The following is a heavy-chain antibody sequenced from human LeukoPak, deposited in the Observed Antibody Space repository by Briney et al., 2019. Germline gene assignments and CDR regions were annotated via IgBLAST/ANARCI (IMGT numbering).Heavy chain of an antibody. V-gene: IGHV4-59*01. Sequence: PSETLSLTCTVSGGSISSDYWSWFRQPPRKGLEWIGYIHFSGSTTYNPSLKSRVTISIDTSKNQFSLNLSSVTAADTAVYYCTREVGTGFQVNYYYYMDVWGKGTTVTVS. CDR2: IHFSGST. D-gene: IGHD2-2*01. CDR1: GGSISSDY. J-gene: IGHJ6*03. CDR3: TREVGTGFQVNYYYYMDV.